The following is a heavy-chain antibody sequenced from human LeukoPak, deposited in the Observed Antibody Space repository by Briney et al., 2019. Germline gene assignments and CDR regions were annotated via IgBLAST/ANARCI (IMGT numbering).Heavy chain of an antibody. CDR3: ARVGGYFYYYMDV. CDR1: GGSISSYY. Sequence: SETLSLTCTVSGGSISSYYWSWIRQPPGKGLEWIGSIYYSGSTYYNPSLKSRVTISVDTSKNQFSLKLRSVTAADTAVYYCARVGGYFYYYMDVWGKGTTVTISS. CDR2: IYYSGST. J-gene: IGHJ6*03. V-gene: IGHV4-59*08. D-gene: IGHD3-10*01.